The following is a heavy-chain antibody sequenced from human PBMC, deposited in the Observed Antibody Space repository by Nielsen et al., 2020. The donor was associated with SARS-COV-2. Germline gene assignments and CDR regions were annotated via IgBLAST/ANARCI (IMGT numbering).Heavy chain of an antibody. CDR2: ISSSSSTI. Sequence: GESLKISCAASGFTFSSYSMNWVRQAPGKGLEWVSYISSSSSTIYYADSVKGRFTISRDNAKNSLYLQMNSLRAEDTAVYYCARVNYGDRDWGQGTLVTVSS. D-gene: IGHD4-17*01. V-gene: IGHV3-48*01. CDR3: ARVNYGDRD. J-gene: IGHJ4*02. CDR1: GFTFSSYS.